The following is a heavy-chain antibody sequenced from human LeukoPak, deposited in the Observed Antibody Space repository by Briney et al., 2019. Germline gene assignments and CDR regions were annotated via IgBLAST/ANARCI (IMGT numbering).Heavy chain of an antibody. J-gene: IGHJ4*02. V-gene: IGHV4-4*02. CDR1: GGSISSSNW. Sequence: PSETLSLTCAVSGGSISSSNWWSWVRQPPGKGLEWIGEIYHSGSTNYNPSLKSRVTISVDKSKNQFSLKVTSVTAADTAVYYCARASHDYGDYSHFDYWGQGTLVTVSS. CDR2: IYHSGST. D-gene: IGHD4-17*01. CDR3: ARASHDYGDYSHFDY.